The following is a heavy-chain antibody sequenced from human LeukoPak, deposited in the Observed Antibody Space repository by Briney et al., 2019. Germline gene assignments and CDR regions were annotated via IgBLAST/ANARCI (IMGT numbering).Heavy chain of an antibody. CDR1: GGSISRSNYY. Sequence: SETLSLTCTVSGGSISRSNYYWGWIHQPPGKGLEWIGSIFYSGSTHYNPSLKSRVTISVDTSKNQFSLKLSSVTAADTAVYYCARHFDRTNFDYWGQGTLVTVSS. CDR3: ARHFDRTNFDY. CDR2: IFYSGST. D-gene: IGHD3-9*01. J-gene: IGHJ4*02. V-gene: IGHV4-39*01.